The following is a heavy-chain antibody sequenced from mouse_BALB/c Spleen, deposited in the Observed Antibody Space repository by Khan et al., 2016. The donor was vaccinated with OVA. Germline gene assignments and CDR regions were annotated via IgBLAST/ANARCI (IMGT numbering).Heavy chain of an antibody. J-gene: IGHJ3*01. CDR3: TRHNFGPVAY. CDR2: ISSGSDYI. D-gene: IGHD1-3*01. V-gene: IGHV5-9-3*01. CDR1: GFTFSTYA. Sequence: EVELVESGGDLVKPGGSLKLSCTASGFTFSTYAMSWVRQTPERRLEWVATISSGSDYIYYPDSVKGRFSISRDNAKDTLSLQMSSLRSEDTAMYYCTRHNFGPVAYWGQGTLVAVSA.